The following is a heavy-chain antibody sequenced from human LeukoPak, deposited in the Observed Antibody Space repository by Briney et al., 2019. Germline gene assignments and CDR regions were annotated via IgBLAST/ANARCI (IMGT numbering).Heavy chain of an antibody. Sequence: PGGSPRLSCAASGFTFSNYGMHWVRQAPGKGLEWVAFIRYDGSNKYYADSVKGRFTISRDNSKNTLYLQMNSLKTEDTAVYYCASGPTIYWGFDYWGQGTLVTVSS. J-gene: IGHJ4*02. CDR3: ASGPTIYWGFDY. CDR1: GFTFSNYG. CDR2: IRYDGSNK. V-gene: IGHV3-30*02. D-gene: IGHD7-27*01.